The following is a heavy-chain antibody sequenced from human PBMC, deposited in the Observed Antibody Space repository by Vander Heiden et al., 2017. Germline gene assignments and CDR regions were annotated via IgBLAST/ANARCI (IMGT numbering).Heavy chain of an antibody. CDR1: SSYG. J-gene: IGHJ6*02. CDR3: ARERATVTTYYGMDV. Sequence: SSYGMHWVRQAPGKGLEWVAVIWYDGSNKYYADPVKGRFTISRDNSKNTLYLQMNSLRAEDTAVYYCARERATVTTYYGMDVWGQGTTVTVSS. CDR2: IWYDGSNK. D-gene: IGHD4-4*01. V-gene: IGHV3-33*01.